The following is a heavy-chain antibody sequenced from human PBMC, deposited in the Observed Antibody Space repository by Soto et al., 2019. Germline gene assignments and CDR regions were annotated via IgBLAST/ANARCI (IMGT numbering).Heavy chain of an antibody. J-gene: IGHJ4*02. V-gene: IGHV3-33*01. CDR1: GFTFSSYG. CDR3: ARDAVEAYYDILPGYFEY. CDR2: IWDDGSNK. D-gene: IGHD3-9*01. Sequence: GGSLRLSCAASGFTFSSYGMHWVRQAPGKGLEWVAVIWDDGSNKYYADSVKGRFTISRDNSKNTLYLQMNSLRAEGTAVYYCARDAVEAYYDILPGYFEYWGEGTLVTVS.